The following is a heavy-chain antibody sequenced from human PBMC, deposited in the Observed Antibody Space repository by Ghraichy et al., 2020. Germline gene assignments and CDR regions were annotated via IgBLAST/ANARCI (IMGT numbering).Heavy chain of an antibody. D-gene: IGHD4-17*01. Sequence: GGSLRLSCAASGFTFSDYYMSWIRQAPGKGLEWVSYISSSGSTIYYADSVKGRFTISRDNAKNSLYLQMNSLRAEDTAVYYCARVGLPDYGDPIYYYYYGMDVWGQGTTVTVSS. CDR3: ARVGLPDYGDPIYYYYYGMDV. J-gene: IGHJ6*02. V-gene: IGHV3-11*01. CDR1: GFTFSDYY. CDR2: ISSSGSTI.